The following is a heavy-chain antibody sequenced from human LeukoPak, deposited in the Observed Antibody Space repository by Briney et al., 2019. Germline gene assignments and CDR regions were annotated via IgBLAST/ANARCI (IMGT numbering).Heavy chain of an antibody. CDR1: GGSFSGYY. V-gene: IGHV4-34*01. J-gene: IGHJ6*03. D-gene: IGHD3-3*01. CDR2: ISHSGST. Sequence: SETLSLTRVVYGGSFSGYYWSWIRQPPGKGLEWIGEISHSGSTNYNPSLKSRVTISVDTSKNQFSLKLSSVTAADTAVYYCARGYARFNYYHMDVWDKGTTVTVSS. CDR3: ARGYARFNYYHMDV.